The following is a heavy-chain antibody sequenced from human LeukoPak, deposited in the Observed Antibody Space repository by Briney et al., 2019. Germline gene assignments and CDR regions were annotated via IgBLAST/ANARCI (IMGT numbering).Heavy chain of an antibody. D-gene: IGHD3-22*01. J-gene: IGHJ1*01. CDR3: AKPVYDTSGHEYFQH. CDR1: GLTFSSYV. V-gene: IGHV3-23*01. CDR2: ISGSADST. Sequence: PGGSLRLSCAASGLTFSSYVMSWVRQAPGKGLEWVSAISGSADSTSYASSVMGRFTISRDNSKSTLYLQMNSLRGEDTDVCYCAKPVYDTSGHEYFQHWGQGTLVTVSS.